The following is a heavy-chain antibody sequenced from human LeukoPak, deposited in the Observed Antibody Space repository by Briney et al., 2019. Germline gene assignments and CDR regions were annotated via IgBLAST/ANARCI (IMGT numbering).Heavy chain of an antibody. D-gene: IGHD3-3*01. Sequence: PSETLSLTCAVYGGSFSGYYWNWIRQSPGKGVEWIGEINHSGSTNYNPSLKSRVTISVDTSKNQFSLKLSSVTAADTTVYYCARRKDFWSGLVNYWGQGTLVTVSS. V-gene: IGHV4-34*01. CDR2: INHSGST. CDR1: GGSFSGYY. J-gene: IGHJ4*02. CDR3: ARRKDFWSGLVNY.